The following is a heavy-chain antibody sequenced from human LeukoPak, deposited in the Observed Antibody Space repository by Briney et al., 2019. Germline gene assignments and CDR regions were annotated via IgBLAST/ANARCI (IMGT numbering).Heavy chain of an antibody. CDR3: ARGTSGWLWIDYYYYYYMDV. D-gene: IGHD6-19*01. CDR1: GYTFTSYD. V-gene: IGHV1-8*03. J-gene: IGHJ6*03. Sequence: GASVKVSCKASGYTFTSYDINWVRQATGQGLEWMGWMNPNSGNTGYAQKFQGRVTITRNTSISTAYMELSSLRSEDTAVYYCARGTSGWLWIDYYYYYYMDVWGKGTTVTVSS. CDR2: MNPNSGNT.